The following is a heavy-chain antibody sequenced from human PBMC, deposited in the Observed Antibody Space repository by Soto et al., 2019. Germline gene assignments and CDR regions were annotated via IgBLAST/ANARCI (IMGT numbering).Heavy chain of an antibody. CDR2: ISYDGSNK. D-gene: IGHD6-19*01. CDR3: AKAAGAPG. V-gene: IGHV3-30*18. CDR1: GFTFSSYG. J-gene: IGHJ4*02. Sequence: QVQLVESGGGVVQPGRSLRLSCAASGFTFSSYGMHWVRQAPGKGLEWVAVISYDGSNKYYADSVKGRFTISRDNSKNTLYLQMNSLRAEDTVVYYCAKAAGAPGWGQGTLVTVSS.